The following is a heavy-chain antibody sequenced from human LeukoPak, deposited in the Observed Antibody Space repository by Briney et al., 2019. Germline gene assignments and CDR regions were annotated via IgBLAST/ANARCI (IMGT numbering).Heavy chain of an antibody. CDR2: IFYSGST. CDR3: ASVDYNWNYFHF. J-gene: IGHJ4*02. Sequence: AETLSLTCSVSGGSISSRNYFWGWIRQPPGQGLEWIGSIFYSGSTYYNPSLKGRVTISADTSKNQFSLELSSVTATDTAVYYCASVDYNWNYFHFWGQGTLVTVSS. CDR1: GGSISSRNYF. V-gene: IGHV4-39*01. D-gene: IGHD1-20*01.